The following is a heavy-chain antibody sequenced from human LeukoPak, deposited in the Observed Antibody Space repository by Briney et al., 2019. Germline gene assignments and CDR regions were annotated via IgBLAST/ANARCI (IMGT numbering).Heavy chain of an antibody. Sequence: SETLSLTCTVSGYSISSGYYWGWIRQPPGKGLEWIGSIYHSGSTYYNPSLKSRVTISVDTSKSQFSLKLSSVTAADTAVYYCASSVTTIIHDAFDIWGQGTMVTVSS. J-gene: IGHJ3*02. V-gene: IGHV4-38-2*02. D-gene: IGHD4-11*01. CDR3: ASSVTTIIHDAFDI. CDR2: IYHSGST. CDR1: GYSISSGYY.